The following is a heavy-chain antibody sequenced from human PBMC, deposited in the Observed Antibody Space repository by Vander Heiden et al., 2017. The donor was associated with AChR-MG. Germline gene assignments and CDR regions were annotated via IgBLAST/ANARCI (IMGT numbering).Heavy chain of an antibody. CDR2: ISWNSGSI. V-gene: IGHV3-9*01. D-gene: IGHD6-19*01. CDR3: AKDMGESGWYGGCDY. CDR1: GFTFDDYA. J-gene: IGHJ4*02. Sequence: EVQLVESGGGLVQPGRSLRLSCAASGFTFDDYAMHWVRQAPGKGLEWVSGISWNSGSIGYADSVKGRFTISRDNAKNSLYLQMNSLRAEDTALYYCAKDMGESGWYGGCDYWGQGTLVTVSS.